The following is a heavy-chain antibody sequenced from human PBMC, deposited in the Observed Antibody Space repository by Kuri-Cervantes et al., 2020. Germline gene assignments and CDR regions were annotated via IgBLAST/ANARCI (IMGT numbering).Heavy chain of an antibody. V-gene: IGHV3-30-3*01. Sequence: GGSLRLSCVVSGFTPSNHWMNWVRQAPGKGLEWVAVISYDGSNKYYADSVKGRFTISGDNAKNTLYLQMNSLRDEDTAVYFCARVTTFYFYYYYMDVWGKGTTVTVSS. CDR2: ISYDGSNK. CDR1: GFTPSNHW. D-gene: IGHD1-1*01. CDR3: ARVTTFYFYYYYMDV. J-gene: IGHJ6*03.